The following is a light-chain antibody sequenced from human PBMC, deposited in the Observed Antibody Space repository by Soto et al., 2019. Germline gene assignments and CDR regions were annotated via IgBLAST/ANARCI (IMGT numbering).Light chain of an antibody. V-gene: IGKV3-20*01. CDR2: STS. Sequence: EIVLTQSPGTLSLSPGEGATLSCRASQSVNSNYLAWFQQKPGQAPRLLIYSTSNRATGIPDRFSGSGSGTDFTLTISRLEPEDFVVYYCQQYEKSPWTFGQGTKVEIK. J-gene: IGKJ1*01. CDR3: QQYEKSPWT. CDR1: QSVNSNY.